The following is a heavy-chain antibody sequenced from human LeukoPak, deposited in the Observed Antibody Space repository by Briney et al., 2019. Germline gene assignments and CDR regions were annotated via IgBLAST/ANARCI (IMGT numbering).Heavy chain of an antibody. V-gene: IGHV3-30*02. CDR2: IRYDGSEE. J-gene: IGHJ4*02. D-gene: IGHD5-18*01. CDR1: GNTFSSYG. Sequence: GGALRLPCAASGNTFSSYGMHWGRPAPGKGVKWVAFIRYDGSEEYYADSVKGRFTISRDNSKKTLYLQMNSLRAEDTAVYYCAKGYTYTFDYFDSWGQGTLVTVSS. CDR3: AKGYTYTFDYFDS.